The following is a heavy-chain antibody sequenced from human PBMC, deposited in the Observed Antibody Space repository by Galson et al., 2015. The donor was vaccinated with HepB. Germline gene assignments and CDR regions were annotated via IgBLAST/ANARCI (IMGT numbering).Heavy chain of an antibody. J-gene: IGHJ6*02. D-gene: IGHD2-15*01. CDR3: ARDKDPSMTWVDGLIYYGLAV. V-gene: IGHV3-30*04. CDR2: ISYDGSNK. Sequence: SLRLSCAASGFTFSSYAFHWVRQAPGKGLEWVAVISYDGSNKNYADSVKGRFTISRDESRNTLHLQMNSLRAEDTAIYYCARDKDPSMTWVDGLIYYGLAVWGQGTTVPVSS. CDR1: GFTFSSYA.